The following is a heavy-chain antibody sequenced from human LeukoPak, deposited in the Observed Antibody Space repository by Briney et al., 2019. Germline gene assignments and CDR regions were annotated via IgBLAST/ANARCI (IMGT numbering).Heavy chain of an antibody. D-gene: IGHD3-16*02. V-gene: IGHV4-34*01. CDR3: ARGPGRYDYVWGSYRYDVGGARIDY. J-gene: IGHJ4*02. CDR1: GGSFSGYY. CDR2: IHHSGST. Sequence: SSETLSLTCAVYGGSFSGYYWSWIRQPPGKGLEWIGEIHHSGSTNYNPSLKSRVTISIDTSQNQFSLKLSSVTAADTAVYYCARGPGRYDYVWGSYRYDVGGARIDYWGQGTLVTVSS.